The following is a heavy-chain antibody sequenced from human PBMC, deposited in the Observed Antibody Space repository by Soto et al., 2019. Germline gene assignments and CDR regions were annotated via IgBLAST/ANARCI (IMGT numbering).Heavy chain of an antibody. J-gene: IGHJ5*02. Sequence: QVQLVQSGAEVKKPGASVKVSCKASGYTFTSYYMHWVRQAPGQGLEWMGIINPSGGSTSYAQKFQVRVTMTRDTSTSTVYMELSSLRSEDTAVYYCAREVVVVAASIRWFDPWGQGTLVTVSS. CDR3: AREVVVVAASIRWFDP. CDR1: GYTFTSYY. CDR2: INPSGGST. V-gene: IGHV1-46*01. D-gene: IGHD2-15*01.